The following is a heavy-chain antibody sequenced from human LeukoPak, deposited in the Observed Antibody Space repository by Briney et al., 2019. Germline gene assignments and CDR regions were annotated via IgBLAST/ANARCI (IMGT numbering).Heavy chain of an antibody. J-gene: IGHJ4*02. V-gene: IGHV3-21*04. Sequence: GGSLRLSCAASGFTFSSYSMNWVRQAPGKGLEWVSSISSSSSSIYYADSVKGRFTISRDNSKNTLYLQMNSLRAEDTAVYYCASGEQPSAFDYWGQGTLVTVSS. CDR3: ASGEQPSAFDY. CDR2: ISSSSSSI. D-gene: IGHD3-10*01. CDR1: GFTFSSYS.